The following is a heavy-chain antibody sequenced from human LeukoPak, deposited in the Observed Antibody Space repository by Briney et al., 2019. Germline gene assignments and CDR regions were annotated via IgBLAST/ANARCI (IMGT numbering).Heavy chain of an antibody. J-gene: IGHJ4*02. Sequence: GRSLRLSCAASGFTFSSYAMHWIRQAPGKGLEWVSVIYSGGSTYYADSVKGRFTISRDNSKNTLYLQMNSLRAEDTAVYYCARDSRFRHFDYWGQGTLVTVSS. CDR1: GFTFSSYA. CDR3: ARDSRFRHFDY. CDR2: IYSGGST. D-gene: IGHD2-21*01. V-gene: IGHV3-66*01.